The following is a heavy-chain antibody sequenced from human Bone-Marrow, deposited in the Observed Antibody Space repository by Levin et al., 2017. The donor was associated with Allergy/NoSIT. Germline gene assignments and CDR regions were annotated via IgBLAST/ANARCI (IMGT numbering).Heavy chain of an antibody. CDR3: AHRNLFIPAAGSFNY. CDR1: GFSLSTNGVG. V-gene: IGHV2-5*02. D-gene: IGHD6-13*01. CDR2: IYWDDDK. J-gene: IGHJ4*02. Sequence: QTLSLTCTFSGFSLSTNGVGVGWIRQPPEKALEWLALIYWDDDKYYSPSLKTRLTITKDTYKNQVVLTMTNVDPVDTATYYCAHRNLFIPAAGSFNYWGQGTLVTVSS.